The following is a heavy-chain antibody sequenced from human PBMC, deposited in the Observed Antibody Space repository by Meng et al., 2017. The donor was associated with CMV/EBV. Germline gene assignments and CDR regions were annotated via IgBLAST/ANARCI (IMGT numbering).Heavy chain of an antibody. CDR1: GFTFSSYW. V-gene: IGHV3-7*01. CDR2: IKQDGSEK. J-gene: IGHJ4*02. CDR3: ARVGTIFRGYYFDY. Sequence: GGSLRLSCAASGFTFSSYWMSWVRQAPGKGLEWVANIKQDGSEKYYVDSVKGRFTISRDNAKNSLYLQMNSLRAEDTAVYYCARVGTIFRGYYFDYWGQGTLVTVSS. D-gene: IGHD3-3*01.